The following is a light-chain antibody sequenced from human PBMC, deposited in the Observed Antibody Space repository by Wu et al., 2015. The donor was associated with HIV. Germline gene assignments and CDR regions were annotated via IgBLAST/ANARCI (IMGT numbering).Light chain of an antibody. V-gene: IGKV1-5*03. J-gene: IGKJ3*01. CDR2: KAS. CDR1: QSISTW. CDR3: QQYNSYS. Sequence: DIQMTQSPSTLSASVGDRVTITCRASQSISTWLAWYQQKPGKAPKLLIYKASYLQSGVPSRFSGSGSGTEFTLTISSLQPDDFATYYCQQYNSYSFGPGTKVDIK.